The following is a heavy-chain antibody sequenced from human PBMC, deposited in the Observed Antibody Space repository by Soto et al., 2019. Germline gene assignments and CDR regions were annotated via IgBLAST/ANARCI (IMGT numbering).Heavy chain of an antibody. V-gene: IGHV3-48*01. Sequence: HPGGSLRLSCAASGFIFSTYSMNWVRQAPGKGLEWVSYISSGSGTIYYAETVEGRFTISRDNARDSLYLQMNSLRAEDTAVYYCSRDARAALDYWGQGTLVTVSS. J-gene: IGHJ4*02. D-gene: IGHD6-13*01. CDR3: SRDARAALDY. CDR1: GFIFSTYS. CDR2: ISSGSGTI.